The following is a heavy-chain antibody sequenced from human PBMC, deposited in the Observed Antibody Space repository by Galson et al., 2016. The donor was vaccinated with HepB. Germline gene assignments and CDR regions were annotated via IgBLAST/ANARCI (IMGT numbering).Heavy chain of an antibody. D-gene: IGHD1-1*01. CDR3: ATGQHFRQLWESDTFAV. V-gene: IGHV3-30*03. CDR2: ISYDGNNK. J-gene: IGHJ3*01. Sequence: SLRLSCAASGFTFHSYCIHWVRQAPGRGLDWVAFISYDGNNKHYADSVRDRFTISRDNSKSTLHLQMDGLRPEDTALYYCATGQHFRQLWESDTFAVWGQGTMVTVSS. CDR1: GFTFHSYC.